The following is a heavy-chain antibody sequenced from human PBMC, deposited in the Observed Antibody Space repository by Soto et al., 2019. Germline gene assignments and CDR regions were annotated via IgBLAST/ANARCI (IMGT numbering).Heavy chain of an antibody. CDR1: GGSISSYY. J-gene: IGHJ6*02. CDR2: IYYSGST. Sequence: QVQLQESGPVLVKPSETLYLTCTVSGGSISSYYWSWIRQPPGKGLEWIGYIYYSGSTNYNPSLRSRATISVDTSKNQFSLKLISVTAADTAMYYCARGHQLLYGRGMDVWGQGTTVTVSS. CDR3: ARGHQLLYGRGMDV. D-gene: IGHD2-2*02. V-gene: IGHV4-59*01.